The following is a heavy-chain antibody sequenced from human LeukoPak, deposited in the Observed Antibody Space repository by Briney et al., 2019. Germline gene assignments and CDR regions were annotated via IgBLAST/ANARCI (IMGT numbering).Heavy chain of an antibody. J-gene: IGHJ4*02. CDR3: AKFLPYYYGSGSYYISDIVY. D-gene: IGHD3-10*01. V-gene: IGHV3-23*01. CDR1: GFTFSSYA. Sequence: PGGSLRLSCAASGFTFSSYAMSWVRQAPGKGLEWVSAISGSGGSTYYADSVKGRFTISRDNSENTLYLQMNSLRAEDTAVYYCAKFLPYYYGSGSYYISDIVYWGQGTLVTVSS. CDR2: ISGSGGST.